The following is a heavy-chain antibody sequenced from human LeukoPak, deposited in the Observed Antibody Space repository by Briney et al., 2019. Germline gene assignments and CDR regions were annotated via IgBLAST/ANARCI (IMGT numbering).Heavy chain of an antibody. V-gene: IGHV3-23*01. CDR1: GFTFSNYA. J-gene: IGHJ4*02. CDR2: ISGSGGST. CDR3: AKGHPPYSSSWSDY. D-gene: IGHD6-13*01. Sequence: GGSLRLSCAASGFTFSNYAMSWVRQAPGKGLEWVSAISGSGGSTYYADSVKGRFTISRDNSKNTLYLQMNSLRAEDTAVYYCAKGHPPYSSSWSDYWGQGTLVTVSS.